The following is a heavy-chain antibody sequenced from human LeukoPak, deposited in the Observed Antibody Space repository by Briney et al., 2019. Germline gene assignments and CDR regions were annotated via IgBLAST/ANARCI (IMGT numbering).Heavy chain of an antibody. V-gene: IGHV3-66*01. CDR1: GFTVSRNY. J-gene: IGHJ6*03. Sequence: GGSLRLSCAASGFTVSRNYMSWVRQAPGKGLEWVSVIYSGGSTYYADSVKGRFTISRDNSKNTLYLQMNSLRAEDTAVYYCARTLTGTTLDYYYYYMDVWGKGTTVTISS. CDR2: IYSGGST. D-gene: IGHD1-20*01. CDR3: ARTLTGTTLDYYYYYMDV.